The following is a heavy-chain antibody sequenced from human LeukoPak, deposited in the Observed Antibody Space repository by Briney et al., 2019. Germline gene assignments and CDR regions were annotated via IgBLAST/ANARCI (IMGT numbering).Heavy chain of an antibody. CDR3: ARSSSSWN. V-gene: IGHV4-61*02. CDR1: GGSISSGSYY. J-gene: IGHJ4*02. D-gene: IGHD6-13*01. Sequence: PSETLSLTCTVSGGSISSGSYYWRWLRQPAGKGLEWIGRIYTSGSTNYNPSLKSRVTISVDTSKNQFSLNLSSVTAADTAVYYCARSSSSWNWGQGTLVTVSS. CDR2: IYTSGST.